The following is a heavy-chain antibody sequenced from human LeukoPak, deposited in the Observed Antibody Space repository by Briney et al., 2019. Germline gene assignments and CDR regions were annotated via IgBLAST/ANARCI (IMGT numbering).Heavy chain of an antibody. V-gene: IGHV1-18*01. CDR1: GYIFTSRG. CDR3: ARDLPGAAVEGTTRGMDV. CDR2: ISAYNGNT. J-gene: IGHJ6*02. D-gene: IGHD6-19*01. Sequence: ASVKVSCKASGYIFTSRGITWVRQAPGQGLEWMGWISAYNGNTNYAQNVQGRVTVTRDTSTSTAYMELTSLRFDDTAVYYCARDLPGAAVEGTTRGMDVWGQGTTVTVSS.